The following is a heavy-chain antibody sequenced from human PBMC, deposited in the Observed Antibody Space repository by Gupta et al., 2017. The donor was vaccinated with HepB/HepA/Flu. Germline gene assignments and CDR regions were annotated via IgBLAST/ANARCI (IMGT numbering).Heavy chain of an antibody. J-gene: IGHJ4*02. V-gene: IGHV3-74*01. CDR1: GFTFNNYW. Sequence: EVQLAESGGGLVQPGGSLRLSCAASGFTFNNYWIHWVRQSPGTGLVWLSRINTDGSTTNYVDSVKGRITISRDNAKNTAYLQLDTLRAEDTAVYFCTRGLYYYFDYWGQGTLVTVSS. D-gene: IGHD2-8*01. CDR2: INTDGSTT. CDR3: TRGLYYYFDY.